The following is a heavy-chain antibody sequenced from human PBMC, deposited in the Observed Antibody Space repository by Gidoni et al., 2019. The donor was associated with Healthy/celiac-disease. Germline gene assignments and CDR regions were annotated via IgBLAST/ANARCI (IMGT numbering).Heavy chain of an antibody. CDR3: ARLTSGYYAGWYFDL. CDR1: GGSISSSSYY. V-gene: IGHV4-39*01. D-gene: IGHD3-3*01. CDR2: IYYSGST. Sequence: QLQLQESGPGLVKPSETLSLTCTVSGGSISSSSYYWGWTRQPPGKGLEWIGSIYYSGSTYYHPSLKSRVTISVDTSKNQFSLKLRSVIAADTAVYYCARLTSGYYAGWYFDLWGRGTLVTVSS. J-gene: IGHJ2*01.